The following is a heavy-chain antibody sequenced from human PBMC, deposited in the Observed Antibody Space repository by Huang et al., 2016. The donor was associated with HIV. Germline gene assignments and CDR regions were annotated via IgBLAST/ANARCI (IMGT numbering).Heavy chain of an antibody. CDR3: AREGFYDLWSAFRRAVDAFDT. Sequence: QVQLHESGPGLVTPSQTLSLTCTVSGGSISSGGYLYNLICQPPGNGLEWIGYIYYNGDNYYNTSLRSRVTISVDTSMNQFSLKLRSMTAADTAVYYCAREGFYDLWSAFRRAVDAFDTWGQGTKVTVSS. V-gene: IGHV4-30-4*08. CDR1: GGSISSGGYL. D-gene: IGHD3-3*01. J-gene: IGHJ3*02. CDR2: IYYNGDN.